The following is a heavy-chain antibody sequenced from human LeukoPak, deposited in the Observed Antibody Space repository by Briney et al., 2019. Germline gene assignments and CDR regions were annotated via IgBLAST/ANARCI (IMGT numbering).Heavy chain of an antibody. CDR3: ARDFSNNWNYEVGSWFDP. V-gene: IGHV1-18*01. CDR2: ISAYNGNT. D-gene: IGHD1-7*01. CDR1: GYTFTSYG. J-gene: IGHJ5*02. Sequence: ASVKVSCKASGYTFTSYGISWVRQAPGQGLEWMGWISAYNGNTNYAQKLQGRVTMTTDTSTSTAYMELRSLRSDDTAVYYCARDFSNNWNYEVGSWFDPWGQGTLVTVSS.